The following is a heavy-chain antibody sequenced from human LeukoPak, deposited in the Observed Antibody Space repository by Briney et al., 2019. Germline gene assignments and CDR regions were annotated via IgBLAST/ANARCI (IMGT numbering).Heavy chain of an antibody. D-gene: IGHD6-13*01. CDR3: ARERQLVPRGAFDI. J-gene: IGHJ3*02. CDR1: GFTFDDYA. Sequence: SGGSLRLSCAASGFTFDDYAMHWVRQAPGKGLEWVSGISWNSGSIGYADSVKGRFTISRDNAKNSLYLQMNSLRAEDTAVYYCARERQLVPRGAFDIWGQGTMVTVSS. CDR2: ISWNSGSI. V-gene: IGHV3-9*01.